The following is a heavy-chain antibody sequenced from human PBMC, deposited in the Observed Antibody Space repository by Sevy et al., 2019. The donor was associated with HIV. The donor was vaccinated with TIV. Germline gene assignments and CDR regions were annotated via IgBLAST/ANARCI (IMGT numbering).Heavy chain of an antibody. Sequence: GGSLRLSCEASGFTFTRYAFHWVRQAPGKGLEWVAVVSKEGTNKYYADSVKGRFTISRDNSKNTLYLQMNSLRAEDTAVYYCAREIYCSGGSCYWDYYYGMDVWGQGTTVTVSS. D-gene: IGHD2-15*01. J-gene: IGHJ6*02. CDR2: VSKEGTNK. CDR3: AREIYCSGGSCYWDYYYGMDV. CDR1: GFTFTRYA. V-gene: IGHV3-30-3*01.